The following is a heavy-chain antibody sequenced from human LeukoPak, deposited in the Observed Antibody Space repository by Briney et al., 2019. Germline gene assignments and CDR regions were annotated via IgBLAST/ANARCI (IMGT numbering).Heavy chain of an antibody. J-gene: IGHJ3*02. Sequence: GESLKISCKGSGYSFTSYWIGWVRQMPGKGLEWMGIIYPGDPDTRYNPSFQGQVTISADKSITTAYLQWSSLKASDTAMYYCARHMANLDAFDIWGQGTMVAVSS. CDR3: ARHMANLDAFDI. D-gene: IGHD5-24*01. CDR1: GYSFTSYW. CDR2: IYPGDPDT. V-gene: IGHV5-51*01.